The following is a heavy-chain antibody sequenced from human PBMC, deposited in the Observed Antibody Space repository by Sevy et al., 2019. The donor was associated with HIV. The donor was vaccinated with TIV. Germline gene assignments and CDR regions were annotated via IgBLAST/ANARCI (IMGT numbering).Heavy chain of an antibody. Sequence: GGSLRLSCAASGFTFSSYWMSWVRQAPGKGLEWVANIKQDGSEKYYVDSVKGRFTISRDNAKNSLYLQMNSLRAEDTAVYYCARSTYCGGDCYSPYYYMDVWGKGTTVTVSS. CDR2: IKQDGSEK. J-gene: IGHJ6*03. CDR1: GFTFSSYW. D-gene: IGHD2-21*01. V-gene: IGHV3-7*01. CDR3: ARSTYCGGDCYSPYYYMDV.